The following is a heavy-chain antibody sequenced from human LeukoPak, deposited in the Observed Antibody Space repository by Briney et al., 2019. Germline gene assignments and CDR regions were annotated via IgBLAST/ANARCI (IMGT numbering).Heavy chain of an antibody. J-gene: IGHJ4*02. D-gene: IGHD2-2*01. CDR1: GFTVSNNR. Sequence: GGSLRLSCAASGFTVSNNRLSWVRQAPGMGLEWVSTIYSDGNTYYPDSVKGRFTISRDGSKNTLYLQLNSLRTEDTAIYYCAKGSSSTSGPRYYFDYWGQGTLVTVSS. CDR2: IYSDGNT. CDR3: AKGSSSTSGPRYYFDY. V-gene: IGHV3-53*01.